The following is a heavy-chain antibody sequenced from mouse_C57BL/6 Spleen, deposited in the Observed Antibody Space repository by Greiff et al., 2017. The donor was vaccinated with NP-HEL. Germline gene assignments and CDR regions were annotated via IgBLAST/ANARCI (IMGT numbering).Heavy chain of an antibody. CDR3: ARAYGRGGYFDV. CDR2: IYPGSGST. D-gene: IGHD1-1*01. J-gene: IGHJ1*03. CDR1: GYTFTSYW. Sequence: VQLQQPGAELVKPGASVKMSCKASGYTFTSYWITWVKQRPGQGLEWIGDIYPGSGSTNSNEKFKSKATLPVDTSSSTAYMQLSSLTSEDSAVYYCARAYGRGGYFDVWGTGTTVTVSS. V-gene: IGHV1-55*01.